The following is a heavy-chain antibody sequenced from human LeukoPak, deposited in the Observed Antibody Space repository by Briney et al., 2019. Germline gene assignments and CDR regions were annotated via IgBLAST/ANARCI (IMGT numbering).Heavy chain of an antibody. CDR3: ARRSAVAGYGMDV. J-gene: IGHJ6*02. D-gene: IGHD6-19*01. Sequence: GESLKISCKGSGYSFTSYWINWVRQMPGKGLEWMVSIDPSDSYTNFSPSFQGHVSISADKSISTAYLQWSSLKASDTAMYYCARRSAVAGYGMDVWGQGTTVTVSS. V-gene: IGHV5-10-1*01. CDR2: IDPSDSYT. CDR1: GYSFTSYW.